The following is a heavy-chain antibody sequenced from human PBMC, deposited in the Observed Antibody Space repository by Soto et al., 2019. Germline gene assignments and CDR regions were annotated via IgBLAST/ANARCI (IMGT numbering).Heavy chain of an antibody. V-gene: IGHV5-51*01. D-gene: IGHD2-2*01. Sequence: GESLKISCKGSGYSFTSYWIGWVRQMPGKGLEWMGIIYPGYSDTRYSPSFQGQVTISADKSISTAYLQWSSLKASDTAMYYCARRVTGGYCSSTSCRYYYYYMDVWGKGTTVTVSS. CDR1: GYSFTSYW. J-gene: IGHJ6*03. CDR2: IYPGYSDT. CDR3: ARRVTGGYCSSTSCRYYYYYMDV.